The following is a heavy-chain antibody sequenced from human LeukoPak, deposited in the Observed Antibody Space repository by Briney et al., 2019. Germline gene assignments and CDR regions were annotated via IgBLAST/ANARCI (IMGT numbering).Heavy chain of an antibody. J-gene: IGHJ4*02. Sequence: SETLSLTCAVSGYSISSGYYWGWIRQPPGKGLEWIGSIYHSGSTYYNPSLKSRVTISVDTSKNQFSLKLNSVTAADTAVYYCARLVIPGDSGFSYWGQGTLVTVSS. V-gene: IGHV4-38-2*01. CDR3: ARLVIPGDSGFSY. D-gene: IGHD3-22*01. CDR1: GYSISSGYY. CDR2: IYHSGST.